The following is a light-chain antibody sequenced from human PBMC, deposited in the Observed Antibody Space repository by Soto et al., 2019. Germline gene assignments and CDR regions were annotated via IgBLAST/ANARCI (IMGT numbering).Light chain of an antibody. V-gene: IGLV4-60*02. CDR3: ETWDSNTRV. J-gene: IGLJ7*01. CDR1: SGHSNSI. CDR2: LESSGSY. Sequence: QLVLTQSSSASASLGSSVKLTCTLSSGHSNSIIAWHQQQPGKAPRYLMRLESSGSYNKGSGIPDRFSGSSSGADRCLTISNLQFEDEADYYCETWDSNTRVFGGGTQLTVL.